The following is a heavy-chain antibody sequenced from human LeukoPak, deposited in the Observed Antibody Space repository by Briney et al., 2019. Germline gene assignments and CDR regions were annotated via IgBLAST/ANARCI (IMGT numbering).Heavy chain of an antibody. D-gene: IGHD3-22*01. V-gene: IGHV3-21*01. Sequence: GGSLRLSCAASGFTFSTYSMNWVRQAPGKGLECVSSISSSGAYIYYADSVKGRFTISRDNAKKSLYLQMNSLRAEDTAIYYCVGDYYDSSGLDYWGQGTLVTVSS. CDR3: VGDYYDSSGLDY. J-gene: IGHJ4*02. CDR1: GFTFSTYS. CDR2: ISSSGAYI.